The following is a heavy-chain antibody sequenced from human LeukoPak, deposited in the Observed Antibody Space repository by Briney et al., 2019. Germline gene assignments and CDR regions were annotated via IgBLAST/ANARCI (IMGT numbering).Heavy chain of an antibody. Sequence: ASEKVSRKPSGYTFSIYFMHWVRQAPRQGGEWMGIINPSGGSTRYEQKSQGRVTMTRDISTSAVYMELSSLKFEDPAVDYCARAGGFYDYVWGRSQSDMDYWVQGTLVTVSS. CDR1: GYTFSIYF. CDR2: INPSGGST. D-gene: IGHD3-16*01. V-gene: IGHV1-46*01. J-gene: IGHJ4*02. CDR3: ARAGGFYDYVWGRSQSDMDY.